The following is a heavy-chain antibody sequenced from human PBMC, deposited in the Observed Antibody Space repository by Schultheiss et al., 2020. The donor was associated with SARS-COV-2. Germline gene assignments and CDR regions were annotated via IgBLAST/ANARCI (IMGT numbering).Heavy chain of an antibody. CDR1: GGSISSGGYY. Sequence: SQTLSLTCTVSGGSISSGGYYWSWIRQHPGKGLEWIGEINHSGSTNYNPSLKSRVTMSVDTSKNQFSLKLSSVTAADTAVYYCARESPEPTGPWGQGTLVTVSS. V-gene: IGHV4-31*03. CDR2: INHSGST. D-gene: IGHD1-14*01. CDR3: ARESPEPTGP. J-gene: IGHJ5*02.